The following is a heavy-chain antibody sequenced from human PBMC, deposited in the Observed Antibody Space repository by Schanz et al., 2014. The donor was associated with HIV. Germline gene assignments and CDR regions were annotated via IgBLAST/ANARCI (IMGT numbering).Heavy chain of an antibody. D-gene: IGHD2-15*01. CDR3: ARGYCSGGTCYSGDY. CDR2: ISGYNGNT. Sequence: QVQLVQSGAEVKKPGASVKVSCKASGYTFTSYGINWVRQAPGQGLGWMGWISGYNGNTNYAQNLQGRVTMTADTFTSTAYMELRSLTSDDTAVYYCARGYCSGGTCYSGDYWGQGTLVTVSS. J-gene: IGHJ4*02. V-gene: IGHV1-18*01. CDR1: GYTFTSYG.